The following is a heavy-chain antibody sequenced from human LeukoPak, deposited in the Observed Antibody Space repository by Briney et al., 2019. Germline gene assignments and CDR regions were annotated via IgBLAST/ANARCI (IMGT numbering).Heavy chain of an antibody. Sequence: PSETLSLTCTVSGGSIDSYYWSWIRQPPGKGLEWIGYIYYSGTTNYNPSLTSRVTISVDTSKNQFSLKLTFVTAADTAVYYCARQESGGNSLWYFDLWGRGTLVTVSS. CDR2: IYYSGTT. V-gene: IGHV4-59*08. CDR3: ARQESGGNSLWYFDL. D-gene: IGHD4-23*01. CDR1: GGSIDSYY. J-gene: IGHJ2*01.